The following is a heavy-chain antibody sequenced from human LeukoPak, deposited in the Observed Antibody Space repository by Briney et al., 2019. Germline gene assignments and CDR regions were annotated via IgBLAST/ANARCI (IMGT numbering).Heavy chain of an antibody. CDR1: GFTFSSNG. CDR3: AKDIGSYYDF. D-gene: IGHD3-10*01. V-gene: IGHV3-30*02. Sequence: GGSLRLSCVASGFTFSSNGMHWVRQAPGKGLEWVTFIQYDGSKKYYADSVKGRFTISRDNSKNTLYLEMNSLRAEDTAVYYCAKDIGSYYDFWGQGILVTVSS. J-gene: IGHJ4*02. CDR2: IQYDGSKK.